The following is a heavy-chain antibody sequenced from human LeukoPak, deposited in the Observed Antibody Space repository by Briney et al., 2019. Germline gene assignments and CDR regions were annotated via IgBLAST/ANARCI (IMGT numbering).Heavy chain of an antibody. CDR2: INPSGGST. J-gene: IGHJ4*02. V-gene: IGHV1-46*01. CDR1: GYTFTNYY. D-gene: IGHD3-22*01. Sequence: ASVKVSCKASGYTFTNYYVHWVRQAPGQGLEWMGVINPSGGSTNYAQKFQGRVTITTDESTSTAYMELSSLRSEDTAVYYCAQDARVSRGYYYDGQLEHWGQGTLVTVSS. CDR3: AQDARVSRGYYYDGQLEH.